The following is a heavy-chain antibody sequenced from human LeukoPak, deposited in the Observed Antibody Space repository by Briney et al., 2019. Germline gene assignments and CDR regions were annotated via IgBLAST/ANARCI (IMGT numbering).Heavy chain of an antibody. J-gene: IGHJ6*02. CDR2: IIPILGIA. CDR1: GGTFSSYA. D-gene: IGHD1-1*01. CDR3: AREAPHWTYYYYGMDV. Sequence: GASVKVSCKASGGTFSSYAISWVRQAPGQGLEWMGRIIPILGIANYAQKFQGRVTITADKSTSTAYMELSSLRAEDTAVYYCAREAPHWTYYYYGMDVWGQGTTVTVSS. V-gene: IGHV1-69*04.